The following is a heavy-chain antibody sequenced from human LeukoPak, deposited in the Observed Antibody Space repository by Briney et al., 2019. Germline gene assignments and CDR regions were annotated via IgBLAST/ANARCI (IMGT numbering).Heavy chain of an antibody. CDR1: GFTVSSNE. J-gene: IGHJ5*02. CDR3: AKSSGGLFDP. Sequence: GGSLRLSCAASGFTVSSNEMSWVRQAPGKGLEWVSAISGSGGSTYYADSVKGRFTISRDNSKNTLYLQMNSLRAEDTAVYCCAKSSGGLFDPWGQGTLVTVSS. D-gene: IGHD3-10*01. CDR2: ISGSGGST. V-gene: IGHV3-23*01.